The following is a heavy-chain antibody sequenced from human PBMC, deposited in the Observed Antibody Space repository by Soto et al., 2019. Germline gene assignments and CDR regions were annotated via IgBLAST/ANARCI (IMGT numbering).Heavy chain of an antibody. CDR1: GGTFSSYA. CDR3: ARVHGITIFQAIFDY. Sequence: QVQLVQSGAEVKKPGSSVKVSCKASGGTFSSYAISWVRQAPGQGVEWMGGMIPIFGTGNYAKKFQGRVTITADESTSTAYMQLSSLRSEDTAVYYCARVHGITIFQAIFDYWGQGTLVTVSS. D-gene: IGHD3-3*01. CDR2: MIPIFGTG. J-gene: IGHJ4*02. V-gene: IGHV1-69*12.